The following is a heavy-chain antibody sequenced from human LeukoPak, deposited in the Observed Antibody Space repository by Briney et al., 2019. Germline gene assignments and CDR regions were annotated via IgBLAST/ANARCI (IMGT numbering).Heavy chain of an antibody. CDR2: INHSGST. CDR1: GGSFSGYY. CDR3: ARGFRDGGIFDY. Sequence: PSETLSFTCAVYGGSFSGYYWSWIRQPPGKGLEWIGEINHSGSTNYNPSLKSRVTISVDTSKNQFSLKLSSVTAADTAVYYCARGFRDGGIFDYWGQGTLVTVSS. V-gene: IGHV4-34*01. D-gene: IGHD2-15*01. J-gene: IGHJ4*02.